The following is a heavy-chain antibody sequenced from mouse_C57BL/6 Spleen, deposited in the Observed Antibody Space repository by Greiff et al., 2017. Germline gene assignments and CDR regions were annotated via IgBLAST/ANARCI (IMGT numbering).Heavy chain of an antibody. CDR1: GYAFSSSW. V-gene: IGHV1-82*01. J-gene: IGHJ2*01. CDR3: ARRGGNYFDY. Sequence: VQLQESGPELVKPGASVKISCKASGYAFSSSWMNWVKQRPGQGLEWIGRIYPGDGDTNYNGKFKGKATLTADKSSSTAYMQLSSLTSEDSAVYFCARRGGNYFDYWGQGTTLTVSS. CDR2: IYPGDGDT.